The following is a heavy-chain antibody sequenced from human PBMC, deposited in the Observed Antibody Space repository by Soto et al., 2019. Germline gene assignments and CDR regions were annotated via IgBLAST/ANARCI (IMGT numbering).Heavy chain of an antibody. CDR3: ARGSLGPDF. D-gene: IGHD1-26*01. V-gene: IGHV4-4*07. CDR1: SGSISNYY. CDR2: IFPTGIT. J-gene: IGHJ4*02. Sequence: QVQLQESGPGLVKPSETLSLTCTVSSGSISNYYWSWIRQPAGKGLEWNGRIFPTGITDYNPSLNSRVTMSFNTSKNHFSLKLNSVTAADTAVYYCARGSLGPDFWGQGTLVTVSS.